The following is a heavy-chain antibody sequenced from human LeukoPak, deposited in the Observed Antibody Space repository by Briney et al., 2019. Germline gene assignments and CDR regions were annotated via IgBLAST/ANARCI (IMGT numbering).Heavy chain of an antibody. CDR1: GFTFSSYS. V-gene: IGHV3-21*01. CDR3: ARVQRITMVRGVSAYDY. D-gene: IGHD3-10*01. J-gene: IGHJ4*02. Sequence: GGSLRLSCAASGFTFSSYSMNWVRQAPGKGLEWVSSISSSSSYIYYADSVKGRFTISRDNAKNSLYLQMNSLRAEDTAVYYCARVQRITMVRGVSAYDYWGQGTLVTVSS. CDR2: ISSSSSYI.